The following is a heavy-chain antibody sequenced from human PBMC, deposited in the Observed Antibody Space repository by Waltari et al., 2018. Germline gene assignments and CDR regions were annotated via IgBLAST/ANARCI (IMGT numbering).Heavy chain of an antibody. Sequence: QVQLQQWGAGLLKPSETLSLTCAVYGGSFSGYYWSWIRQPPGKGMEWIGAINHSGSTNDNPALKSRVTISVDTSKNQFSLKLSSVTAADTAVYYCAREDYYDSSGPGVPSAWGQGTLVTVSS. D-gene: IGHD3-22*01. J-gene: IGHJ4*02. CDR3: AREDYYDSSGPGVPSA. CDR2: INHSGST. CDR1: GGSFSGYY. V-gene: IGHV4-34*01.